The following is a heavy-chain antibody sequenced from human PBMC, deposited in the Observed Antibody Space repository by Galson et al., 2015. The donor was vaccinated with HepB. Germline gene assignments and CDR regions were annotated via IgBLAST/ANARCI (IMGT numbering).Heavy chain of an antibody. CDR2: LESGGST. Sequence: SLRLSCAASGFTVSSHYMSWVRQAPGKGLEWVSVLESGGSTYYADPVKGRFTISRDTYKNTLFLQMKSLRAEDTAVYYCARDYYARVGYWGQGTLVTVSS. CDR1: GFTVSSHY. V-gene: IGHV3-66*01. D-gene: IGHD3-22*01. J-gene: IGHJ4*02. CDR3: ARDYYARVGY.